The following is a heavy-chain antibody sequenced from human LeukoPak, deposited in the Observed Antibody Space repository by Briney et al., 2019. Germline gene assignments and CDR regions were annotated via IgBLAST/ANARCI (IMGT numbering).Heavy chain of an antibody. CDR3: ARDRVSPFDY. V-gene: IGHV3-74*01. D-gene: IGHD3-16*02. J-gene: IGHJ4*02. CDR1: GFSFSSYW. CDR2: IKNDGSST. Sequence: GGSLRLSCAASGFSFSSYWMHWVRQAPGKGLEWVSRIKNDGSSTDYADSVKGRFTISRDNAKNTVYLYMKSLRAEDTAVYYCARDRVSPFDYWGQGTLVAVSS.